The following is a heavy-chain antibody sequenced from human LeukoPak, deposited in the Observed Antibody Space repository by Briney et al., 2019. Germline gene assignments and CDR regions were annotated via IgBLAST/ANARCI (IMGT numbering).Heavy chain of an antibody. J-gene: IGHJ4*02. CDR2: IKQDGSQK. D-gene: IGHD3-16*01. CDR1: GFTFSTYW. Sequence: PGGSLRLSCAASGFTFSTYWMTWVRQAPGKGLEWVASIKQDGSQKYFVDSVKGRFTISRDNAKNSLYLQMNSLRAEDMAVYYCARTNVPDYWGQGTLVTVSS. V-gene: IGHV3-7*05. CDR3: ARTNVPDY.